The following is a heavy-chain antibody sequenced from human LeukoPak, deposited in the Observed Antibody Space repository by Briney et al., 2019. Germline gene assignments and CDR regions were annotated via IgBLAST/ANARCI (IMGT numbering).Heavy chain of an antibody. CDR2: ISGSGGST. V-gene: IGHV3-23*01. J-gene: IGHJ4*02. Sequence: GGSLRLSCAASGFTFSSYAMSWVRQAPGKGLEWVSAISGSGGSTYYADSVKGRFTISRDNSKNTLYLQMNSLRAEDTAVYYCAKDQGIAVAGKPKYHFDYWGQGTLVTVSS. CDR1: GFTFSSYA. D-gene: IGHD6-19*01. CDR3: AKDQGIAVAGKPKYHFDY.